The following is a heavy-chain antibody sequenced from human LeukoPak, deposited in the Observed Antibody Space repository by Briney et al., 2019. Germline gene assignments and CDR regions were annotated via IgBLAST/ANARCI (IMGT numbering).Heavy chain of an antibody. V-gene: IGHV4-34*01. J-gene: IGHJ5*02. CDR1: GGSFSGYY. CDR3: ARDYRYSGSSFVSFDP. Sequence: PSETLSLTCAVYGGSFSGYYWSWIRQPPGKGLEWIGEINHSGSTNYNPSLKSRVTISVDTSKNQFSLQLNSVTPEDAAVYYCARDYRYSGSSFVSFDPWGQGTLVTVSS. CDR2: INHSGST. D-gene: IGHD1-26*01.